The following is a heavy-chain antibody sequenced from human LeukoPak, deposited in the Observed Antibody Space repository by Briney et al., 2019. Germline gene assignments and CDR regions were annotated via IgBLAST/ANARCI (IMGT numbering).Heavy chain of an antibody. J-gene: IGHJ6*03. Sequence: GGSLRLSCAASGFTFSSYAMSWVRQAPGKGLEWVSAISGSGGSTYYADSVKGRFTISRDNSKNTLYLQMNSLRAEDTAVYYCASKTGIAAAGNYYYYYYYMDVWGKGTTVTVSS. CDR3: ASKTGIAAAGNYYYYYYYMDV. V-gene: IGHV3-23*01. CDR1: GFTFSSYA. CDR2: ISGSGGST. D-gene: IGHD6-13*01.